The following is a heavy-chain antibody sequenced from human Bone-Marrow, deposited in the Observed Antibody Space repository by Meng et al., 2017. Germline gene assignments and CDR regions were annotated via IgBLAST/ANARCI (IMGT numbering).Heavy chain of an antibody. V-gene: IGHV1-18*01. Sequence: QVPLVQSGREVKNPGASVNVSCKASGYTLTGDGISWVRQTPGQGLEXMGWISAYNGNTNYAQKLQGRVTMTTDTSTSTAYMELRSLRSDDTAVYYCADVRNDYWGQGTLVTVSS. CDR3: ADVRNDY. CDR2: ISAYNGNT. J-gene: IGHJ4*02. CDR1: GYTLTGDG.